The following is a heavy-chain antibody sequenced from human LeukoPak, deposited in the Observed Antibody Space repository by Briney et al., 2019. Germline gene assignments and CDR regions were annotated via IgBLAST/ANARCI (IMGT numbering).Heavy chain of an antibody. J-gene: IGHJ4*02. D-gene: IGHD3-3*01. Sequence: GASVKVSCKASGYTFTGYYMHWVRQAPGQGLEWMGWINPNSGGTNYAQKFQGRVTMTRDTSISNAYMEVRRPRSDDTDVYYCARADYDFWSGYYDYWGQGTLVTVSS. V-gene: IGHV1-2*02. CDR2: INPNSGGT. CDR1: GYTFTGYY. CDR3: ARADYDFWSGYYDY.